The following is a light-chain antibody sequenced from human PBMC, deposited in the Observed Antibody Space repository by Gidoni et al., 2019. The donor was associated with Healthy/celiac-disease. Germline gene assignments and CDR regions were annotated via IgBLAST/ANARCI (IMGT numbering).Light chain of an antibody. CDR3: QQYNNWPPGT. V-gene: IGKV3-15*01. CDR1: QSVSSN. J-gene: IGKJ2*01. CDR2: GAS. Sequence: EIVMTQSPASLSVSPGERATLSCRASQSVSSNLAWYQQKPGQAPKLLIYGASTRSTGIPARISISGSGTEYTLTISSRQSEDYAVYYCQQYNNWPPGTFXQXTKLEIK.